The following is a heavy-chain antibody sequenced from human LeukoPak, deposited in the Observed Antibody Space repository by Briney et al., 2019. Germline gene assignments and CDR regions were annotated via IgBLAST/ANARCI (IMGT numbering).Heavy chain of an antibody. CDR2: INPNSGGT. CDR1: GYTFTGYY. J-gene: IGHJ4*02. CDR3: ARDRHYDFWSGYSISDAFDY. D-gene: IGHD3-3*01. V-gene: IGHV1-2*06. Sequence: ASVKVSCKASGYTFTGYYMHWVRQAPGQGLEWMGRINPNSGGTNYAQKFQARATMTRTTPISTADLERSRLRSENTAVYYGARDRHYDFWSGYSISDAFDYWGQGTLVTVSS.